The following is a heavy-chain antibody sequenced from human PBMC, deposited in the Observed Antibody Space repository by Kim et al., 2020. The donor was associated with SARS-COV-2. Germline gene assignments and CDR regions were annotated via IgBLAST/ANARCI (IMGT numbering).Heavy chain of an antibody. CDR2: IWYDGSNK. D-gene: IGHD3-10*01. J-gene: IGHJ4*02. V-gene: IGHV3-33*01. CDR3: AREGEEFGEFSRGSMLDY. CDR1: GFTFSSYG. Sequence: GGSLRLSCAASGFTFSSYGMHWVRQAPGKGLEWVAVIWYDGSNKYYADSVKGRFTISRDNSKNTLYLQMNSLRAEDTAVYYCAREGEEFGEFSRGSMLDYWGQGTLVTVSS.